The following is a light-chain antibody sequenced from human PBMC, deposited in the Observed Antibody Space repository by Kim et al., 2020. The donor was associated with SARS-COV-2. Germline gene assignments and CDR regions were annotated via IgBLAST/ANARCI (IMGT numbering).Light chain of an antibody. Sequence: ASVGDKVTIPCRASQGISNYLAWYQQKPGKVPKLLIYAASTLQSGVPSRFSGSGSGTDFTLTISSLQPEDVATYYCQKFNSAPRTFGQGTKVDIK. CDR2: AAS. CDR1: QGISNY. V-gene: IGKV1-27*01. J-gene: IGKJ1*01. CDR3: QKFNSAPRT.